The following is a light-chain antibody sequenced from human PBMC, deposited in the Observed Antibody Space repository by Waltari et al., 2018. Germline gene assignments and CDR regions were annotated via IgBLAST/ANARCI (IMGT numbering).Light chain of an antibody. V-gene: IGLV6-57*04. CDR1: SGSIASNY. CDR3: QSYDDNNRRV. J-gene: IGLJ3*02. CDR2: EDN. Sequence: NFILTQPHSVSESPGKTVTISCTRSSGSIASNYVQWYQQRPGSAPTTVIYEDNQRPSGVPDRFSGSIDSSSNSASLTISGLKTEDEADYYCQSYDDNNRRVFGGGTKLTVL.